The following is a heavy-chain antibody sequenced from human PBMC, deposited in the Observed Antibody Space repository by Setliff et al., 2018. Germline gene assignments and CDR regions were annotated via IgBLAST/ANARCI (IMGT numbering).Heavy chain of an antibody. D-gene: IGHD3-10*01. CDR3: ARGLAVIRAFDI. J-gene: IGHJ3*02. CDR1: GGSISSSSSY. V-gene: IGHV4-39*01. CDR2: IYYSGST. Sequence: SETLSLTCTVSGGSISSSSSYWGWLRQPPGKGQEWIGSIYYSGSTYYNPSLKSRVTVFVDTPKNLFSLKLSSVTAADTAVYYCARGLAVIRAFDIWGQGTMVTVSS.